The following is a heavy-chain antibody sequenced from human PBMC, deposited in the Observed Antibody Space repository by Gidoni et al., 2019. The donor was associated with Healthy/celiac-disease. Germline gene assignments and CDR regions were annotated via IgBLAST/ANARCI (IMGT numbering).Heavy chain of an antibody. CDR3: AKDITMIVVVIDPFDY. CDR2: ISGSGGST. V-gene: IGHV3-23*01. J-gene: IGHJ4*02. D-gene: IGHD3-22*01. CDR1: GFTFSSYA. Sequence: EVQLLESGGGLVQPGGSLRLYCAASGFTFSSYAMSWVRQAPGKGVGWGSAISGSGGSTYYADSVKGRFTISRDNSKNTLYLQMNSLRAEDTAVYYCAKDITMIVVVIDPFDYWGQGTLVTVSS.